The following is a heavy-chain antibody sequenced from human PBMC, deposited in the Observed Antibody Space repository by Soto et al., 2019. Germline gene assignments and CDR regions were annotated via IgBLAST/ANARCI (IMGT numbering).Heavy chain of an antibody. V-gene: IGHV1-3*01. CDR1: GYTFTTYG. J-gene: IGHJ4*02. CDR2: INAGNGNT. D-gene: IGHD6-13*01. CDR3: ARASSWFVTDY. Sequence: QVQLVQSGAEVKKPGASVKVSCKASGYTFTTYGMHWVRQAPGQRLEWMVWINAGNGNTKYSQKFQGRVTITMDTSASTAYMELSSLRSEDTAVYYRARASSWFVTDYWGQGTLVTVSS.